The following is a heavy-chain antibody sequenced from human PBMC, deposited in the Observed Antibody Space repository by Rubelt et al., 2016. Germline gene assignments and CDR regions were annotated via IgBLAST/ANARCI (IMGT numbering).Heavy chain of an antibody. V-gene: IGHV1-69*02. J-gene: IGHJ3*02. Sequence: KFQGRVTITADKSTSTAYMELSSLRSEDTAVYYCAARYCSSTSCYAFDIWGQGTMVTVSS. CDR3: AARYCSSTSCYAFDI. D-gene: IGHD2-2*01.